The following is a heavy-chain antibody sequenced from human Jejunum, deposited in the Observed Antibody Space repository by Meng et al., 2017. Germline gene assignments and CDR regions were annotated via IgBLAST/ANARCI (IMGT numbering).Heavy chain of an antibody. Sequence: QRPLQEPGPGLVRPSQTLSLTCTVSGGSVSSGSYYWCWIRQPPGKGLEWIGYIYYGGTTNYNPSLKSRVTISADTSKNQFSLKLSSVTAADTAVYYCARGSRGYSYGWGQGTLVTVPS. CDR1: GGSVSSGSYY. CDR2: IYYGGTT. V-gene: IGHV4-61*01. J-gene: IGHJ4*02. D-gene: IGHD5-18*01. CDR3: ARGSRGYSYG.